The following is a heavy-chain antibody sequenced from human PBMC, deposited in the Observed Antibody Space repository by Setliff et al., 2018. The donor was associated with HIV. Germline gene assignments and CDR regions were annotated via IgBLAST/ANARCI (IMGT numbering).Heavy chain of an antibody. CDR2: LYHTGSN. V-gene: IGHV4-59*11. Sequence: SETLSLTCTVSGGFISDHYWSWIRQPPGKGLEWLGSLYHTGSNNYNPSLKSRITVSVDRSKNQFSLKLTSVTAADTALYYCARVPPFSGSNFSWYFDLWGRGTLVTVPQ. J-gene: IGHJ2*01. CDR1: GGFISDHY. CDR3: ARVPPFSGSNFSWYFDL. D-gene: IGHD1-26*01.